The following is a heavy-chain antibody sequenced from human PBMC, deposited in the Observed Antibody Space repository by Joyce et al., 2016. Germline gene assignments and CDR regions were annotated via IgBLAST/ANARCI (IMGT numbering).Heavy chain of an antibody. CDR2: IYSGGDT. J-gene: IGHJ4*02. CDR3: ARVPGFH. CDR1: GFTVSNNY. V-gene: IGHV3-53*01. Sequence: EVQLVESGGGLIQPGGSLRLSCAASGFTVSNNYLTWVLQAPGKGLEWVSFIYSGGDTYYADSVKGRFTISRDKNTLYLQMNSLRVEDMAVYYCARVPGFHWGQGTLVTVSS.